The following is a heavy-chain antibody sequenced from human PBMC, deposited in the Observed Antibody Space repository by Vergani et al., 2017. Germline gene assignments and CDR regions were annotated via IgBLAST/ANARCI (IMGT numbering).Heavy chain of an antibody. V-gene: IGHV1-2*06. D-gene: IGHD2/OR15-2a*01. CDR2: INPNSGGT. CDR3: ARKCEQDDYFGWFDP. J-gene: IGHJ5*02. CDR1: GYTFTGYY. Sequence: QVQLVQSGAEVKKPGASVKVSCKASGYTFTGYYMHWVRQAPGQGLEWMGRINPNSGGTNYAQKFQGRVTMTRDTSISTAYMELSRLRSDDTAVYYCARKCEQDDYFGWFDPWGQGTLVTVSS.